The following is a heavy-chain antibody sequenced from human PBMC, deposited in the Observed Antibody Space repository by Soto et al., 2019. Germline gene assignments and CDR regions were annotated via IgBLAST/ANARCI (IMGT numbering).Heavy chain of an antibody. V-gene: IGHV3-9*01. CDR3: AKGLITLFGVVTSDAFDI. CDR2: ISGNSGSI. Sequence: EVQLVESGGGLVQPGRSLRLSCAASGFTFDDYAMHWVRQAPGKGLEWVSGISGNSGSIGYADSVKGRFTISRDNAKNSLYLQMNSLRGEDTALYYCAKGLITLFGVVTSDAFDIWGQGTMVTVSS. J-gene: IGHJ3*02. CDR1: GFTFDDYA. D-gene: IGHD3-3*01.